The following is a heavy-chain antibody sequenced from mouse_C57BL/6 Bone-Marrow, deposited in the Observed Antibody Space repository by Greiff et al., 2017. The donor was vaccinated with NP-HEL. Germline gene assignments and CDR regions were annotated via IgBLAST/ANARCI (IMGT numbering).Heavy chain of an antibody. CDR1: GYTFTDYE. V-gene: IGHV1-15*01. CDR3: TRYGYYAY. J-gene: IGHJ3*01. CDR2: IDPETGGT. Sequence: QVQLKESGAELVRPGASVTLSCKASGYTFTDYEMHWVKQTPVHGLEWIGAIDPETGGTAYNQKFKGKAILTADKSSSTAYMELRSLTSEDSAVYYCTRYGYYAYWGQGTLVTVSA. D-gene: IGHD2-3*01.